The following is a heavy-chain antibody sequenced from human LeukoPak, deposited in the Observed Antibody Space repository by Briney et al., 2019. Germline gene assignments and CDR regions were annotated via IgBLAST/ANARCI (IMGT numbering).Heavy chain of an antibody. V-gene: IGHV1-2*02. Sequence: ASVKVSCKASGYTFTGYYMHWVRQAPGQGLEWMGWINPNSGGTNYAQKFQGRVTMTRDTSISTASMELPRLRSHDTAVYYCARYYDSSGYWFDPWGQGTLVTVSS. CDR1: GYTFTGYY. CDR2: INPNSGGT. J-gene: IGHJ5*02. D-gene: IGHD3-22*01. CDR3: ARYYDSSGYWFDP.